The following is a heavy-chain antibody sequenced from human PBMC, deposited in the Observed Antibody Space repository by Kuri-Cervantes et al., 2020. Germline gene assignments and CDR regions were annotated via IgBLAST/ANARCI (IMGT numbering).Heavy chain of an antibody. J-gene: IGHJ4*02. Sequence: LKISCAASGFTFSSYWMSWVRQAPGKGLEWMANVRQDGNEKNYGDSVKGRFTISRDNAKNSVYLQMNSLRAEDTAVYYCARDTMGAGGFWGQGTLVTVSS. CDR3: ARDTMGAGGF. V-gene: IGHV3-7*01. CDR1: GFTFSSYW. CDR2: VRQDGNEK. D-gene: IGHD1-26*01.